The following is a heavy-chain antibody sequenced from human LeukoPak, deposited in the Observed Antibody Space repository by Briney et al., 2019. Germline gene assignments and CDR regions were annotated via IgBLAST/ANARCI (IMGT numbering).Heavy chain of an antibody. CDR1: GGSISSYY. CDR3: ARYSGTYFPLYYFDY. V-gene: IGHV4-59*01. CDR2: ISYTGST. Sequence: SETLSLTCTVSGGSISSYYWGWLRQPPGKGLAWIGYISYTGSTNYNPSLTSRVTISLATSKNQCSLRLTSVPAADAAVYYCARYSGTYFPLYYFDYWGQGTLVTVSS. D-gene: IGHD1-26*01. J-gene: IGHJ4*02.